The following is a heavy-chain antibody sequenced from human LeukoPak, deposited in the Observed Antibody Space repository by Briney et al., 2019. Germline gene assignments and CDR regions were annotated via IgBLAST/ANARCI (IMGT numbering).Heavy chain of an antibody. D-gene: IGHD3-22*01. CDR1: GFTFSSYS. CDR2: ISSSSTTI. J-gene: IGHJ4*02. V-gene: IGHV3-48*02. CDR3: ARESEDSSAPFDY. Sequence: AGSLRLSCAASGFTFSSYSVNWVRQAPGKGLGWVSYISSSSTTIYYADSVKGRFTISTDNAKNSLYLQMNSVRDEDTAVYYCARESEDSSAPFDYWGQGTLVTVSS.